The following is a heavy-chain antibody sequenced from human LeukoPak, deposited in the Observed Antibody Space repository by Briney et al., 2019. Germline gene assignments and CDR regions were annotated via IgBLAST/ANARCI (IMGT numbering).Heavy chain of an antibody. CDR1: GGTFSSYA. D-gene: IGHD1-26*01. V-gene: IGHV1-46*01. Sequence: ASVKVSCKASGGTFSSYAISWVRQAPGQGLVWMGIINPSGGSTSYAQKFQGRVTMTRDTSTSTVYMELSSLRSEDTAVYYCARSGTYNEFDYWGQGTLVTVSS. CDR3: ARSGTYNEFDY. J-gene: IGHJ4*02. CDR2: INPSGGST.